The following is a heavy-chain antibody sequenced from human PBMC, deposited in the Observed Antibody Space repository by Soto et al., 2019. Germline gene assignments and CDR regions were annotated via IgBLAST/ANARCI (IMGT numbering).Heavy chain of an antibody. Sequence: GGSLRLSCAASGFTFSSYAMSWVRQAPGKGLEWVSAISGSGGSTYYADSVKGRFTISRDNSKNTLYLQMNSLRAEDTAVYYCANFVMFPYPPPGSVFDYWGQGTLVTVSS. D-gene: IGHD3-10*02. CDR2: ISGSGGST. J-gene: IGHJ4*02. CDR3: ANFVMFPYPPPGSVFDY. CDR1: GFTFSSYA. V-gene: IGHV3-23*01.